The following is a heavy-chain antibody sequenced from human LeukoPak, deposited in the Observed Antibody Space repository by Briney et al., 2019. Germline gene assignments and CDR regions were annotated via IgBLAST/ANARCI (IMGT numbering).Heavy chain of an antibody. CDR3: TRMETVGYFDY. CDR1: GGSISSYF. CDR2: IYYSGST. D-gene: IGHD2-15*01. Sequence: SETLSLTCTVSGGSISSYFWGWIRQPPGKGLEWIGSIYYSGSTYYNPSLKSRVTISVDTSKNQFSLKLSSVTAADTAVFFCTRMETVGYFDYWGLGTLVTVSS. V-gene: IGHV4-39*01. J-gene: IGHJ4*02.